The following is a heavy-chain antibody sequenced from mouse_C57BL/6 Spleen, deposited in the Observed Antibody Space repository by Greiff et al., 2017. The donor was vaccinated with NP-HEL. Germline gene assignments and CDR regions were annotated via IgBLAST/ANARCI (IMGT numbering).Heavy chain of an antibody. CDR1: GYTFTDYY. J-gene: IGHJ2*01. V-gene: IGHV1-26*01. D-gene: IGHD1-1*01. CDR2: INPNNGGT. Sequence: EVQLQQSGPELVKPGASVKISCKASGYTFTDYYMNWVKQSHGKSLEWIGDINPNNGGTSYNQKFKGKATLTVDKSSSTAYMELRSLTSEDSAVYYCAKGHYYGSDYFDYWGQGTTLTVSS. CDR3: AKGHYYGSDYFDY.